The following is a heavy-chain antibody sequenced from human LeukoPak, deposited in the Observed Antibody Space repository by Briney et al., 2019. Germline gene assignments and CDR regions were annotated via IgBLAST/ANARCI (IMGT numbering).Heavy chain of an antibody. CDR2: INPNSGGT. Sequence: ASVKVSCKASRYTFTGYYVRWVRQAPGQGREWMGWINPNSGGTNYAQKFQGRVTMTRDTSISTAYMELSRLRSDDTAVYYCAREYIVVVPAANDGRWFDPWGQGTLVTVSS. CDR1: RYTFTGYY. D-gene: IGHD2-2*01. J-gene: IGHJ5*02. CDR3: AREYIVVVPAANDGRWFDP. V-gene: IGHV1-2*02.